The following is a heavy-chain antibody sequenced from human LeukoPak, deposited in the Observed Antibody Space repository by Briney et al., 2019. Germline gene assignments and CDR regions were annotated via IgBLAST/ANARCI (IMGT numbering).Heavy chain of an antibody. CDR1: GFTFDDDG. D-gene: IGHD6-13*01. Sequence: GGSLRLSCAASGFTFDDDGMSWVRQAPGKGLEWVSGINWNGGSTGYADSVKGRFTISRDNAKKSLYLQMNSLRAEDTALYYCAGLRLYGSSWYVVGDYWGRGTLVTVSS. CDR2: INWNGGST. J-gene: IGHJ4*02. CDR3: AGLRLYGSSWYVVGDY. V-gene: IGHV3-20*04.